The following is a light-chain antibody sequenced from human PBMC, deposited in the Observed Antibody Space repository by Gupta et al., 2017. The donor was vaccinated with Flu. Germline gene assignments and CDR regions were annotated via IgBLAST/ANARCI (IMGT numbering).Light chain of an antibody. CDR2: AAS. Sequence: SQLTQSPTSLSASVGDRVTITCRASQTISTSLNWYQQKPGKAPKFLIYAASSLQSGVSSRFSGSGSGTDFTLNSSSLQTEDFATYYCQQDLSSPRTFGRGTKVEIK. CDR3: QQDLSSPRT. V-gene: IGKV1-39*01. CDR1: QTISTS. J-gene: IGKJ4*01.